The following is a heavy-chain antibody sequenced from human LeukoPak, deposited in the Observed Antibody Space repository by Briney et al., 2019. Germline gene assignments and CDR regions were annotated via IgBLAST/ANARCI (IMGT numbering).Heavy chain of an antibody. D-gene: IGHD3-22*01. J-gene: IGHJ3*02. V-gene: IGHV4-4*02. CDR2: IYHSGST. CDR1: GFTFSNAW. CDR3: ARQSYYDSSGYYYDHDAFDI. Sequence: NSGGSLRLSCAASGFTFSNAWMSWVRQPPGKGLEWIGEIYHSGSTNYNPSLKSRVTISVDKSKNQFSLKLTSVTAADTAVYYCARQSYYDSSGYYYDHDAFDIWGQGTMVTVSS.